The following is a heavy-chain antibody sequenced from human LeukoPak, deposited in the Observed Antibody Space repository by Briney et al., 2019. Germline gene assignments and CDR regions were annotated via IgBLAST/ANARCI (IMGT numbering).Heavy chain of an antibody. D-gene: IGHD2-15*01. CDR3: ASAAGSWYYFDY. J-gene: IGHJ4*02. V-gene: IGHV1-18*01. CDR2: ISAYNGNT. Sequence: GASVKVSCKASGYTFTNYGISWVRQAPGQGLEWMGWISAYNGNTNYAQKLQGRVTMTTDTSTSTAYMELRSLRSEDTAVYYCASAAGSWYYFDYWGQGTLVTVSS. CDR1: GYTFTNYG.